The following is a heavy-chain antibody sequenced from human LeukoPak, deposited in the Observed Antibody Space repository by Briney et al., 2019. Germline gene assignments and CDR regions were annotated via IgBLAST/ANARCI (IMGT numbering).Heavy chain of an antibody. CDR3: ARRASYYDSSDDY. Sequence: GESLKISCKGSGYSFTSYWIGWVRQMPGKGLEWMGIIYPGDSHTRYSPSFQGQVTISADKSISTAYLQWSSLKASDTAMYYCARRASYYDSSDDYWGQGTLVTVSS. CDR2: IYPGDSHT. CDR1: GYSFTSYW. V-gene: IGHV5-51*01. D-gene: IGHD3-22*01. J-gene: IGHJ4*02.